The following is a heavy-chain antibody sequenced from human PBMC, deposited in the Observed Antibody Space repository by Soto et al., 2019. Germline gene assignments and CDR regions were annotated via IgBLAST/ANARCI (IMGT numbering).Heavy chain of an antibody. D-gene: IGHD3-3*01. J-gene: IGHJ5*02. CDR3: ARSLRFLEWLFHNWFDP. V-gene: IGHV6-1*01. Sequence: SQTLSLTCAISGDSVSSNSAAWNWIRQSPSRGLEWLGRTYYRSKWYNDYAVSVKSRITINPDTSKNQFSLQLNSVTPEDTAVYYCARSLRFLEWLFHNWFDPWGQGTLVTVSS. CDR1: GDSVSSNSAA. CDR2: TYYRSKWYN.